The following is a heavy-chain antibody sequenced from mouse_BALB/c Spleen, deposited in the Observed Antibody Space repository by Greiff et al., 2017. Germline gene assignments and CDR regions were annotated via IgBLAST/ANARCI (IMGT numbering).Heavy chain of an antibody. V-gene: IGHV1-87*01. J-gene: IGHJ4*01. Sequence: QVQLKESGAELARPGASVKLSCKASGYTFTSYWMQWVKQRPGQGLEWIGAIYPGDGDTRYTQKFKGKATLTADKSSSTAYMQLSSLASEDSAVYYCARDGNYVYAMDYWGQGTSVTVSS. CDR2: IYPGDGDT. CDR1: GYTFTSYW. CDR3: ARDGNYVYAMDY. D-gene: IGHD2-1*01.